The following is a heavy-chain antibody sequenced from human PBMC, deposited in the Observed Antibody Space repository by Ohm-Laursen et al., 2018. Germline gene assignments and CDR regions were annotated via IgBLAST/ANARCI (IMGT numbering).Heavy chain of an antibody. V-gene: IGHV4-61*01. J-gene: IGHJ4*02. D-gene: IGHD2-2*01. CDR3: ARLYSSTHPGDY. Sequence: SETLSLTCTVSSDSVSSASYYWSWIRQPPGKGLAWIGYIYYSGSTYYNPSLKSRVTMSVDTSKNQFSLKLSSVTAADTAVYYCARLYSSTHPGDYWGQGTLVTVSS. CDR1: SDSVSSASYY. CDR2: IYYSGST.